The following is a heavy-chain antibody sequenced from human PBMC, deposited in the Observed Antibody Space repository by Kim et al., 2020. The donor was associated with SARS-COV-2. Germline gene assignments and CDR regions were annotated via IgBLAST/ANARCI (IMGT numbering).Heavy chain of an antibody. D-gene: IGHD3-10*01. Sequence: SETLSLTCTVSSASISGSTFYWGWIRQPPGKGLEWIGSIYYTGITYYNPSLKSRVTISVDTSKNQFSLKLSSVTAADTAVYYCARDYYGSGTYGIGFDYWGQGTLVTVSS. CDR2: IYYTGIT. CDR3: ARDYYGSGTYGIGFDY. J-gene: IGHJ4*02. CDR1: SASISGSTFY. V-gene: IGHV4-39*07.